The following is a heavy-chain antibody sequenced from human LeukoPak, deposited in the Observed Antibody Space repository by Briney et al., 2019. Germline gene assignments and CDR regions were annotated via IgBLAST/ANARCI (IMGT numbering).Heavy chain of an antibody. CDR3: ASLFTVTQGYFDS. V-gene: IGHV4-59*08. CDR2: IYYTGST. Sequence: SETLSLTCTVSGGSISSFYWSWIRQPPGKGLEWIGYIYYTGSTNYNPSLKSRLTISVDVSKNQFSLKLSSVTATDTAVYYCASLFTVTQGYFDSWGQGTLVTVSS. D-gene: IGHD4-17*01. CDR1: GGSISSFY. J-gene: IGHJ4*02.